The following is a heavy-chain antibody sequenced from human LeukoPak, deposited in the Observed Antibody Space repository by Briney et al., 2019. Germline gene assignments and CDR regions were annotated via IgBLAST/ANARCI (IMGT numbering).Heavy chain of an antibody. CDR2: IYTSGST. CDR1: GGSISSGSYY. D-gene: IGHD4-17*01. CDR3: AREAGNYGDYDYDY. J-gene: IGHJ4*02. V-gene: IGHV4-61*02. Sequence: SQTLSLTCTVSGGSISSGSYYWSWIRQPAGKGLEWIGRIYTSGSTNYNPSLKSRVTISVDTSKNQFSLKLSSVTAADTAVYYCAREAGNYGDYDYDYWGQGTLVTVSS.